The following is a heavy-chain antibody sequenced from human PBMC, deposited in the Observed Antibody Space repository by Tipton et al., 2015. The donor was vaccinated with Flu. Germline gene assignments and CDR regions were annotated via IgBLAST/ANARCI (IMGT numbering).Heavy chain of an antibody. CDR2: IKQDGSEK. D-gene: IGHD6-13*01. CDR3: ARVGSSWYPEYFQH. Sequence: SLRLSCTVSGGSISSSSYYWGWIRQAPGKGLEWVANIKQDGSEKYYVDSVKGRFTISRDNAKNSLYLQMNSLRAEDTAVYYCARVGSSWYPEYFQHWGQGTLVTVSS. CDR1: GGSISSSSYY. V-gene: IGHV3-7*01. J-gene: IGHJ1*01.